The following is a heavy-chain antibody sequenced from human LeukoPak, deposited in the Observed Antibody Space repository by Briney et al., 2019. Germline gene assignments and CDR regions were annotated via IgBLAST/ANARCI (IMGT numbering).Heavy chain of an antibody. V-gene: IGHV3-7*01. D-gene: IGHD2-2*03. J-gene: IGHJ4*02. CDR3: MRAMDS. Sequence: PGGSLRLSCAASGFIFSSYWMTWVRQAPGKGLEWVANIKQVGREKYYVDSVKGRFTISRDNAKNSLYLQINSLRAEDTAVYYCMRAMDSWGQGTLVTVSS. CDR2: IKQVGREK. CDR1: GFIFSSYW.